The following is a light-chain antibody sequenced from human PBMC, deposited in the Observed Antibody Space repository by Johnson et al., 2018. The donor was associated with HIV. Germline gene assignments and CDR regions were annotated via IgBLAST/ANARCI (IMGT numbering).Light chain of an antibody. J-gene: IGLJ1*01. Sequence: QSVLTQPPSVSAAPGQKVTISCSGRSSNIGNNYVSWYQQLPGTAPKLLIYDNHKRPSRIPDRFSGSKSGTSATLGITGLQTGDEADYYCGTWDTSLSAHYVFGSVTKVIFL. CDR1: SSNIGNNY. V-gene: IGLV1-51*01. CDR2: DNH. CDR3: GTWDTSLSAHYV.